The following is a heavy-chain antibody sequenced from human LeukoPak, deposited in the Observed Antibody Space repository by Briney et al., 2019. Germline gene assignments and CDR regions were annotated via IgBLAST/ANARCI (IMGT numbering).Heavy chain of an antibody. Sequence: SETLSLTCTVSGGSISSSSYYWGWIRQPPGKGLEWIGSIYYSGSTYYNPSLKSRVTISVDTSKNQFSLKLNSVTAADTAVYYCATRRIYSSSWYFAFDIWGQGTMVTVSS. CDR2: IYYSGST. CDR3: ATRRIYSSSWYFAFDI. D-gene: IGHD6-13*01. V-gene: IGHV4-39*07. J-gene: IGHJ3*02. CDR1: GGSISSSSYY.